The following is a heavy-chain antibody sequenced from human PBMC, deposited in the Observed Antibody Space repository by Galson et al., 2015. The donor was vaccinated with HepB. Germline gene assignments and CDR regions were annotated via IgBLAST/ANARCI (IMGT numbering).Heavy chain of an antibody. V-gene: IGHV6-1*01. CDR1: GDSVSSKDAS. CDR2: TYYRSKWYN. Sequence: CAISGDSVSSKDASWNWIRQSPSRGLEWLGRTYYRSKWYNDYAVSLKSRMSINPDTSRNQFSLHLNSVTPEDTALYYCVKRNLAPPLYYYGMDVWGQGTTVTVSS. D-gene: IGHD1-14*01. J-gene: IGHJ6*02. CDR3: VKRNLAPPLYYYGMDV.